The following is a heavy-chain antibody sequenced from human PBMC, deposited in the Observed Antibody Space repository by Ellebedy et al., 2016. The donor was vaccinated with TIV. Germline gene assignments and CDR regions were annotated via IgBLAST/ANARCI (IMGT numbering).Heavy chain of an antibody. CDR3: ARDRNHDYPTYYGMDV. Sequence: GGSLRLXXAASGFTVSSNYMSWVRQAPGKGLEWVSVIYSGGSTYYADSVKGRFTISRDNSKNTLYLQMNSLRAEDTAVYYCARDRNHDYPTYYGMDVWGQGTTVTVSS. CDR1: GFTVSSNY. D-gene: IGHD1-14*01. V-gene: IGHV3-53*01. J-gene: IGHJ6*02. CDR2: IYSGGST.